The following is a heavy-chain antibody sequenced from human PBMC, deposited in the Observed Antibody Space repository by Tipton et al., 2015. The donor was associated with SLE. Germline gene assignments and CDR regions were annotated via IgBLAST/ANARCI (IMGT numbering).Heavy chain of an antibody. D-gene: IGHD3-16*02. V-gene: IGHV4-61*01. CDR2: IYYSGST. J-gene: IGHJ4*02. Sequence: TLSLTCTVSGGSISSSSYYWSWIRQPPGKGLEWIGYIYYSGSTNYNPSLKSRVTISVDTSKNQFSLKLSSVTAADTAVYYCARGHDYVWGTYRQGYYFDYWGQGTLVTVSS. CDR3: ARGHDYVWGTYRQGYYFDY. CDR1: GGSISSSSYY.